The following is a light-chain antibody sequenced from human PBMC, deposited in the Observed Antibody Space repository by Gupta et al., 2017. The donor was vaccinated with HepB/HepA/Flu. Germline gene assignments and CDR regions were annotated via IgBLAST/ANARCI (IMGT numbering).Light chain of an antibody. CDR1: SSDVGGYNY. CDR2: DVS. Sequence: QSALTQPASVSASPGQAITISCTGTSSDVGGYNYVSWYQQHPGKAPKLMIYDVSNRPSGVPNRFSGSKSGNSASLAISGLQAEDEADYYCATYKSSRTLVVFGGGTKLTVL. V-gene: IGLV2-14*03. CDR3: ATYKSSRTLVV. J-gene: IGLJ2*01.